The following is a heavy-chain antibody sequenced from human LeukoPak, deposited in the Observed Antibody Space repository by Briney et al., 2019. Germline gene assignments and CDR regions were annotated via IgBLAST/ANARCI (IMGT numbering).Heavy chain of an antibody. CDR3: AKRPAAIRGVIPYLDY. CDR1: GFMFSSFS. CDR2: ISAGGST. D-gene: IGHD3-10*01. V-gene: IGHV3-23*01. Sequence: PGGCLRLSCAASGFMFSSFSMSWVRHVPGKGLEWVSTISAGGSTYYADSVKGRFTISRDNSKSTLFLQMDSLRAEDTAIYYCAKRPAAIRGVIPYLDYWGQGTLVTVSS. J-gene: IGHJ4*02.